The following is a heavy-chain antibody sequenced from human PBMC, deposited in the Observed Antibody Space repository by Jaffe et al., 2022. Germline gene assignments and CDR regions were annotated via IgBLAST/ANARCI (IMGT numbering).Heavy chain of an antibody. V-gene: IGHV1-8*01. D-gene: IGHD7-27*01. CDR3: ARNALGLHY. CDR1: GYTFTNHE. CDR2: IHPDSGNT. J-gene: IGHJ4*02. Sequence: QVQLVQSGAEVRKPGASVKVSCKASGYTFTNHEIFWVRQAPGQGLEFMAWIHPDSGNTGYAQKFEGRVIMTRDTSISTAYMELISLSSEDTAVYYCARNALGLHYWGQGTLVTVSS.